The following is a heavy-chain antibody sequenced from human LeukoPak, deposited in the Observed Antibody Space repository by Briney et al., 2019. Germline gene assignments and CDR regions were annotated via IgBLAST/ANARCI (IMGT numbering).Heavy chain of an antibody. CDR3: ARAGVWDSSDTSGYHNGAFDI. D-gene: IGHD3-22*01. V-gene: IGHV1-18*01. CDR2: ISAYNGNT. Sequence: ASVKVSCKASGYTFTNYGISWVRQAPGQGLEWMGWISAYNGNTNYAQKLQGRVAMTTDTSTSTAYMELRSLRSDDTAVYYCARAGVWDSSDTSGYHNGAFDIWGQGTMVTVSS. CDR1: GYTFTNYG. J-gene: IGHJ3*02.